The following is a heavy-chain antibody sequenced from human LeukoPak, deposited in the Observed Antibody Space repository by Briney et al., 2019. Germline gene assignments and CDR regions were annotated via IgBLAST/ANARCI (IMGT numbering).Heavy chain of an antibody. D-gene: IGHD4-17*01. CDR3: AREAGYGDYTFDY. CDR2: INPSGGST. Sequence: GASVKVSCKASGYTFTNFYMHWVRQAPGQGLEWMGIINPSGGSTSYAQKFQGRVTMTRGTSTSTVYMELSSLRSEDTAVYYCAREAGYGDYTFDYWGQGTLVTVSS. CDR1: GYTFTNFY. V-gene: IGHV1-46*01. J-gene: IGHJ4*02.